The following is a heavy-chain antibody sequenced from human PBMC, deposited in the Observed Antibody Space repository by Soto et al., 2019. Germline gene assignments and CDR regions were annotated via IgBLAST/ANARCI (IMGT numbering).Heavy chain of an antibody. D-gene: IGHD6-19*01. V-gene: IGHV1-69*13. Sequence: SVKVSCKASGGTFSSYAISWVRQAPGQGLEWMGGIIPIFGTANYAQKCQGRVTITADESTSTAYMELSSLRSEDTAVYYCARGGVTVAVPYFDYWGQGTLVSVSS. CDR2: IIPIFGTA. CDR1: GGTFSSYA. J-gene: IGHJ4*02. CDR3: ARGGVTVAVPYFDY.